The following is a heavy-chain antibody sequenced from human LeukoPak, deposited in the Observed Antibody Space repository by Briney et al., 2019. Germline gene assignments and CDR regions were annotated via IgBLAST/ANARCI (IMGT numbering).Heavy chain of an antibody. V-gene: IGHV3-21*01. J-gene: IGHJ4*02. D-gene: IGHD3-22*01. CDR2: ISSSSSYI. Sequence: MSGGSLRLSCAASGFTFSSYAMTWVRQAPGKGLEWVSSISSSSSYIYYADSVKGRFTISRDNAKNSLYLQMNSLRAEDTAVYYCAREISPKYYYDSSGYSHWGQGTLVTVSS. CDR1: GFTFSSYA. CDR3: AREISPKYYYDSSGYSH.